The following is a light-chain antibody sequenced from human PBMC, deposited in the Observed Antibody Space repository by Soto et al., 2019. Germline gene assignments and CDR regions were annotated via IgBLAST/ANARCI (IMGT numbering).Light chain of an antibody. CDR3: QQSYSAPRT. V-gene: IGKV1-39*01. Sequence: DIQMTQSPSSLSASVGDRVTIACRASQSISSYLNWYQQKPGKAPELLIYAASSLQSGVPSRFSGSGSGTDFTLTISSLQPEDSATYYCQQSYSAPRTFGQGTKVEIK. CDR1: QSISSY. J-gene: IGKJ1*01. CDR2: AAS.